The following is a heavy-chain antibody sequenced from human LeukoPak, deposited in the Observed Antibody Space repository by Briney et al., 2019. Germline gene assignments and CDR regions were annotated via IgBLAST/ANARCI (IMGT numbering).Heavy chain of an antibody. J-gene: IGHJ4*02. CDR1: GFTFSSYS. CDR2: ISSSSSYI. Sequence: GSLRLSCAASGFTFSSYSMNWVRQAPGKGLEWVSSISSSSSYIYYADSVKGRFTNSRDNAKNSLYLQMNSLRAEDTAIYYCARADGTGGPYDYWGQGTLVTVSS. V-gene: IGHV3-21*04. CDR3: ARADGTGGPYDY. D-gene: IGHD3/OR15-3a*01.